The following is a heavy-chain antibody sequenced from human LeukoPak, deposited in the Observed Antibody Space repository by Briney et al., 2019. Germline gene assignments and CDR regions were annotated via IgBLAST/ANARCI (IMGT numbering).Heavy chain of an antibody. V-gene: IGHV4-34*01. Sequence: SETLSLTCAVYGGSFSGYYWSWIRQPPGKGLEWIGEINHSGSTNYSPSLKSQVTISVDTSKNQFSLKLSSVTAADTAVYYCARAYPHYYDSSGYWLDYWGQGTLVTVSS. CDR3: ARAYPHYYDSSGYWLDY. CDR2: INHSGST. CDR1: GGSFSGYY. J-gene: IGHJ4*02. D-gene: IGHD3-22*01.